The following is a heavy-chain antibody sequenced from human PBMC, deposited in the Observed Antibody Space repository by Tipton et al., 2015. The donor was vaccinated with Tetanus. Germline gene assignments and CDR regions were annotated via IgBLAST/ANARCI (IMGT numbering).Heavy chain of an antibody. Sequence: GSLRLSCATSGFTFSSHAMNWVRQAPGRGLEWVSSISTTGHSTFYAASVKGRFTISRDNAQSSLFLQMNSLKAEDTALYYCAREESGGGFDSWGQGTLVTVSS. V-gene: IGHV3-21*01. J-gene: IGHJ4*02. D-gene: IGHD3-16*01. CDR1: GFTFSSHA. CDR3: AREESGGGFDS. CDR2: ISTTGHST.